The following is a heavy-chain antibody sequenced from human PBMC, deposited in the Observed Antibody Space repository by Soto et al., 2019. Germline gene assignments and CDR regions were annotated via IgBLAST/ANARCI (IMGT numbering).Heavy chain of an antibody. V-gene: IGHV3-30*18. CDR3: AKDQLLRFLEWLPYYFDY. D-gene: IGHD3-3*01. CDR2: ISYDGSNK. CDR1: GFTFSSYG. Sequence: TWGPLRLSCAAAGFTFSSYGMHWVRQAPGKGLEWVAVISYDGSNKYYADSVKGRFTISRDNSKNTLYLQMNSLRAEDTAVYYCAKDQLLRFLEWLPYYFDYWGQGTLVTVSS. J-gene: IGHJ4*02.